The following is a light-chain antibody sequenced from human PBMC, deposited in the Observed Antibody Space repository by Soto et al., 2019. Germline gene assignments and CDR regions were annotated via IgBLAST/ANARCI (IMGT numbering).Light chain of an antibody. J-gene: IGKJ2*01. CDR2: AAS. CDR3: QQYFTYPHT. V-gene: IGKV1-16*02. CDR1: EVINNF. Sequence: DLQMTQSTSSLSASVGERVTITCRASEVINNFVAWFQQRPGRPPRPLIYAASVLPNGVSSKFSGSGSGTDFTLTIISLQPEDSATYYCQQYFTYPHTFGQGTTLEIK.